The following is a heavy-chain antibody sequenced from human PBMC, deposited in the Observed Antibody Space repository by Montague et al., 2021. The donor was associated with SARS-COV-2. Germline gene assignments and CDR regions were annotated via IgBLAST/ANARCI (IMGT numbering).Heavy chain of an antibody. D-gene: IGHD2-21*01. V-gene: IGHV4-34*01. CDR2: INHSGST. CDR1: GGSFSGNY. CDR3: AREVRGGIVVVIAIPYYYFDY. J-gene: IGHJ4*02. Sequence: SETLSLTCAVYGGSFSGNYWCWIRQPPGKGLEWIGEINHSGSTNYNPSLKRRVPISVDTSTYQFYLKLSPVTAADTAVYYCAREVRGGIVVVIAIPYYYFDYWGQGTLVTVSS.